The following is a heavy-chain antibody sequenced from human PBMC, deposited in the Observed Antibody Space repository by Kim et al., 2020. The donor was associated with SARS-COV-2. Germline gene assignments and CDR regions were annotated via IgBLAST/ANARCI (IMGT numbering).Heavy chain of an antibody. D-gene: IGHD3-22*01. CDR1: GFTFSSYE. CDR2: ISSSGSTI. CDR3: ARGHYYDSSGHFDY. V-gene: IGHV3-48*03. Sequence: GGSLRLSFAASGFTFSSYEMNWVRQAPGKGLEWVSYISSSGSTIYYADSVKGRFTISRDNAKNSLYLQMNSLRAEDTAVYYCARGHYYDSSGHFDYWGQGTLVTVSS. J-gene: IGHJ4*02.